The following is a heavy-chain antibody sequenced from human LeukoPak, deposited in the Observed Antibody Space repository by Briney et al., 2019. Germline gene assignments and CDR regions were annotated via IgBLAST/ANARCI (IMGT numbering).Heavy chain of an antibody. V-gene: IGHV3-23*01. Sequence: PGGSLRLPCAASGFTFTTYAMSWVRQAPGKGLEWVLAISGSGGSTYYADSVKGRFTISRDNSKNTLYLQMNSLRAEDTAVYYCAKDRVVPAASPFQDAFDIWGQGTMVTVSS. J-gene: IGHJ3*02. CDR3: AKDRVVPAASPFQDAFDI. D-gene: IGHD2-2*01. CDR1: GFTFTTYA. CDR2: ISGSGGST.